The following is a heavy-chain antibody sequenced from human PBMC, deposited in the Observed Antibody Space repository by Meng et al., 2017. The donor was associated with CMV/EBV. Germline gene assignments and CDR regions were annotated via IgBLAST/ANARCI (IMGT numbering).Heavy chain of an antibody. D-gene: IGHD1-26*01. CDR3: ASGGGSYYGY. V-gene: IGHV3-74*01. CDR1: EFTFSTYW. Sequence: GESLKISCAASEFTFSTYWIHWVRQAPGKGLVWVSRIDSDGSTTSYADSVKGRFTISRDNAKKTLYLQMNSLRADDTAVNYCASGGGSYYGYWGQGTLVTVSS. CDR2: IDSDGSTT. J-gene: IGHJ4*02.